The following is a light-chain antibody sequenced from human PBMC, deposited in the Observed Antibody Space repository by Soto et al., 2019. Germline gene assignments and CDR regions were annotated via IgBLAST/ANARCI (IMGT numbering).Light chain of an antibody. CDR1: QSVSSSY. J-gene: IGKJ5*01. V-gene: IGKV3D-20*02. CDR2: DAS. CDR3: QQRSNWPPT. Sequence: EIVLTQAPGTLSLSPVERATLSCRASQSVSSSYLAWYQQKPGQAPRLLIYDASSRATGIPDRFSGSGSGTDFTLTISSLEPEDFAVYYCQQRSNWPPTFGQGTRLEIK.